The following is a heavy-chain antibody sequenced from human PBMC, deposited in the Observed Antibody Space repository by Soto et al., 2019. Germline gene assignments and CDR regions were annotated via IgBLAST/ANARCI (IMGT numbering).Heavy chain of an antibody. J-gene: IGHJ4*02. CDR3: AGCGGDDYNF. V-gene: IGHV3-7*03. D-gene: IGHD4-4*01. CDR1: GFTFTDCY. Sequence: EVQLVQSGGGLVQPGGSLRLSCVGSGFTFTDCYMNWVRQAPGKGLEWVANIRPDGTETNYVESVRGRFTTSRDNAKTSLFLQMNSLRADDTALYYCAGCGGDDYNFWGQGILVTVSS. CDR2: IRPDGTET.